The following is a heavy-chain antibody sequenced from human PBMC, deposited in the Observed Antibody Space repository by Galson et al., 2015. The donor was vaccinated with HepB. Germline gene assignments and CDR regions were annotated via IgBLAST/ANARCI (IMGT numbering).Heavy chain of an antibody. Sequence: SLRLSCAASGFTFSSYAMHWVRQAPGKGLEWVAVISYDGSNKYYADSVKGRFTISRDNSKNTLYLQMNSLRAEDTAVYYCARAGQALDYWGQGTLSPSPQ. CDR3: ARAGQALDY. CDR2: ISYDGSNK. V-gene: IGHV3-30-3*01. CDR1: GFTFSSYA. J-gene: IGHJ4*02. D-gene: IGHD7-27*01.